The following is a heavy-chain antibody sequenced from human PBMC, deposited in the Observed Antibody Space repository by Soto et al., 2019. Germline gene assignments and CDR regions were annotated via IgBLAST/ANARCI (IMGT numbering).Heavy chain of an antibody. Sequence: GGSLRLSCAASGFTFSNSAMTWVRQALGKGPEWVSSIGRTNNTHYADSVKGHVTISADKSISTAYLQWSSLKASDTAMYYCARVSDGYNLNYWGQGTLVTVSS. CDR1: GFTFSNSA. J-gene: IGHJ4*02. CDR2: SIGRTNNT. CDR3: ARVSDGYNLNY. V-gene: IGHV3-23*01. D-gene: IGHD5-12*01.